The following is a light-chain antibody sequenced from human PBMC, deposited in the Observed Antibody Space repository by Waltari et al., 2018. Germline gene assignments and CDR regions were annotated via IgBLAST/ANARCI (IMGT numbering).Light chain of an antibody. J-gene: IGLJ2*01. V-gene: IGLV3-1*01. CDR1: KLEDKY. Sequence: TCSGDKLEDKYASWYQQRPGQSPVLVIYQDNRRPSGIPERFSGSTSGNTATLTISGTQAMDEADYYCQAWDRNTYVVFGGGTKVTVL. CDR2: QDN. CDR3: QAWDRNTYVV.